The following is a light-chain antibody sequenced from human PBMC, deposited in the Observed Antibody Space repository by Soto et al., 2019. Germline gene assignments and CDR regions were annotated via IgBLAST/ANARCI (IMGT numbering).Light chain of an antibody. CDR1: SSDVGGYNY. Sequence: QSVLTQPPSASGSPGQSVTISCTGTSSDVGGYNYVSWYQQHPGKAPKFIIYEVSKRPSGVPDRFSGSKSGNTASLTVSGLQAEGEADYYCSSYAGSNLYVFGTGTKVTVL. V-gene: IGLV2-8*01. CDR2: EVS. J-gene: IGLJ1*01. CDR3: SSYAGSNLYV.